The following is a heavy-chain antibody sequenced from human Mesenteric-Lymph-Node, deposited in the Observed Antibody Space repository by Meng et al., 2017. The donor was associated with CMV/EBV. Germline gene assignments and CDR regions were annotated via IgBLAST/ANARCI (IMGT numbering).Heavy chain of an antibody. CDR1: GYTFTSYA. CDR3: ASSIAVAGTDAFDI. J-gene: IGHJ3*02. Sequence: ASVKVSCKASGYTFTSYAMHWVRQAPGQGLEWMGWINPNSGGTNYAQKFQGRVTMTRDTSISTAYMELTRLQSDDTAVYYCASSIAVAGTDAFDIWGQGTVVTVSS. V-gene: IGHV1-2*02. CDR2: INPNSGGT. D-gene: IGHD6-19*01.